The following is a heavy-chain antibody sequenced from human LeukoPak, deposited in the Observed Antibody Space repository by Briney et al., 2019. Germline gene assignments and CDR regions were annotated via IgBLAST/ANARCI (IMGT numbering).Heavy chain of an antibody. D-gene: IGHD4-23*01. J-gene: IGHJ5*02. CDR3: TRQGTTVVTLYP. CDR2: IRSKANSYAT. CDR1: GFTFSGSA. Sequence: GGSLRLSCAASGFTFSGSAMHWVRQASGKGLEWVGRIRSKANSYATAYAASVKGRFTISRDDSKNTAYLQMNSLKTEDTAVYYCTRQGTTVVTLYPWGQGTLVTVSS. V-gene: IGHV3-73*01.